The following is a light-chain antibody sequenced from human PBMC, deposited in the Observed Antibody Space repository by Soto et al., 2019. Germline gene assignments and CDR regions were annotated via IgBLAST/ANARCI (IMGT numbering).Light chain of an antibody. CDR2: EVN. CDR1: SSDVGGYNY. CDR3: SSYAGSNIL. V-gene: IGLV2-8*01. J-gene: IGLJ1*01. Sequence: QSALTQPPSASGPPGQSVTISCTGTSSDVGGYNYVSWYQQHPGKAPELMIYEVNKRPSGVPDRFSASKSGNTASLTVSGLQAEDEADYYCSSYAGSNILFGTGTKVTVL.